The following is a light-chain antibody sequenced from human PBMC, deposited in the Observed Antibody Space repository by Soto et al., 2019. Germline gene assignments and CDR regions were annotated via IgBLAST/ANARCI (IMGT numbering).Light chain of an antibody. J-gene: IGKJ3*01. V-gene: IGKV3-11*01. CDR1: QSVSIY. Sequence: EIVLTQSPGTLSLSPGDRATLSCRASQSVSIYLAWYQQKPGQAPRLLIYDASNRVTGIPARFSGSGSGTDFTLTISSVEPEDFAVYYCQQYGSSPPGVTFGPGTKVDIK. CDR3: QQYGSSPPGVT. CDR2: DAS.